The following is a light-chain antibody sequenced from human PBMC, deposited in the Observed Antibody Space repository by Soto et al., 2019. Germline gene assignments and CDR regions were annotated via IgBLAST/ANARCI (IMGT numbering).Light chain of an antibody. CDR1: LTISDNY. CDR3: QQYNNWPYT. V-gene: IGKV3D-20*02. Sequence: EIVLTHSPGTLSLSPLEGATLXCRASLTISDNYLAWYQQKAGQAPRLVIYDASNRATGIPDRFSGSGSGTDFTLTISSLQSEDFAVYYCQQYNNWPYTFGQGTKVDIK. J-gene: IGKJ2*01. CDR2: DAS.